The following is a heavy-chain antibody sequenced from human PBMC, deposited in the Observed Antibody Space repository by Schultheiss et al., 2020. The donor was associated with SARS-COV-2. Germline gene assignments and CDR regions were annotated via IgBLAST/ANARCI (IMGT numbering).Heavy chain of an antibody. CDR3: ARDVYYYYMDV. J-gene: IGHJ6*03. Sequence: GGSLRLSCAASGFTVSSNYMSWVRQAPGKGLEWVSAISGSGGSTYYADSVKGRFTISRDNSKNTLYLQMNSLRAEDTAVYYCARDVYYYYMDVWGKGTTVTVSS. CDR1: GFTVSSNY. V-gene: IGHV3-23*01. CDR2: ISGSGGST.